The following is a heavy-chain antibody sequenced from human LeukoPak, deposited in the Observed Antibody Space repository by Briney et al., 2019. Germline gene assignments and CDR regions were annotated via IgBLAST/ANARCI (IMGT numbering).Heavy chain of an antibody. J-gene: IGHJ4*02. V-gene: IGHV3-23*01. D-gene: IGHD3/OR15-3a*01. CDR2: MSGGGGST. CDR3: AKDRGVIFDSYFDC. CDR1: GFTFSNYA. Sequence: GGSLRLSWVVSGFTFSNYAMSWVRQAPGKGLEWVSAMSGGGGSTNYADSVKGRFTISRDNFKNTLYLQMNSLRAEDTAVYYCAKDRGVIFDSYFDCWGQGTLVTVSS.